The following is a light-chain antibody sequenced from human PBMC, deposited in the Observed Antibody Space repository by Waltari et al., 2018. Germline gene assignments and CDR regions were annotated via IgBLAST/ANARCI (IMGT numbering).Light chain of an antibody. J-gene: IGKJ1*01. Sequence: DIQMTQSPSTLAASVVDRVTITCRASQSISSWLAWYQQKPGQAPNLLIFKASSLEKGVPSRFSGSGSGTEFTLTINSLQPDDFATYYCQQYKSPPWTFGQGTKVDI. V-gene: IGKV1-5*03. CDR3: QQYKSPPWT. CDR1: QSISSW. CDR2: KAS.